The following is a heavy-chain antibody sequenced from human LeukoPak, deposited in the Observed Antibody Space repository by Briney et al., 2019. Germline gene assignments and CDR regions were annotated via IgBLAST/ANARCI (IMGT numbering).Heavy chain of an antibody. D-gene: IGHD6-13*01. Sequence: GGSLRLSCAASGFTFSSTSMSWVRQAPGKGLEWVAVTVGGGDGTYYADSVKGRFTISRDNSNNTLYLQMNSLRAEDTAVYYCAKQIAAAGYNYFDYWGQGTLVTVSS. CDR3: AKQIAAAGYNYFDY. CDR2: TVGGGDGT. V-gene: IGHV3-23*01. J-gene: IGHJ4*02. CDR1: GFTFSSTS.